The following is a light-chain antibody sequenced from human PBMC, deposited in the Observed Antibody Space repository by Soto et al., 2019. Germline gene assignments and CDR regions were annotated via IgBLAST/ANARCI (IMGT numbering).Light chain of an antibody. CDR2: EVS. Sequence: QSALTQPASVSESPGQSITISCIGTSSDVGAYDHVSWYQQHPGKAPKVIISEVSNRPSGVSTRFSGSKSGNTASLTISGLQTEDEADYYCSSYTGSTTWVFGGGTKLTVL. J-gene: IGLJ3*02. CDR3: SSYTGSTTWV. CDR1: SSDVGAYDH. V-gene: IGLV2-14*01.